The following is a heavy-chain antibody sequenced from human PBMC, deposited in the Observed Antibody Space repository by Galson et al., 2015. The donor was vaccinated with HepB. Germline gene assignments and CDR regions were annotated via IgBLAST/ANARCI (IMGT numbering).Heavy chain of an antibody. Sequence: SVKVSCKASGYTFNSHSISWVRQAPGQGLEWMGWISAYNGDANFAQNLQGRVTMTTDTSTSTVYMELRSLRSDDTAVYYCARDTRSSCPNGVCYYFDYWGQGTLVTVSS. CDR2: ISAYNGDA. J-gene: IGHJ4*02. CDR1: GYTFNSHS. CDR3: ARDTRSSCPNGVCYYFDY. V-gene: IGHV1-18*04. D-gene: IGHD2-8*01.